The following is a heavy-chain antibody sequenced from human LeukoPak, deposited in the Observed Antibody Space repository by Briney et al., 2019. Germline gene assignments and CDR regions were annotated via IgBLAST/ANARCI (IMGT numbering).Heavy chain of an antibody. CDR2: INHSGST. CDR3: ARAINPNIVLMVYAKVYYMDV. J-gene: IGHJ6*03. D-gene: IGHD2-8*01. Sequence: GSLRLSCAASGFTFSSYSMNWVRQAPGKWLEWIGEINHSGSTNYNPSLKSRVTISVDTSKNQFSLKLSSVTAADTAVYYCARAINPNIVLMVYAKVYYMDVWGKGTTVTVSS. V-gene: IGHV4-34*01. CDR1: GFTFSSYS.